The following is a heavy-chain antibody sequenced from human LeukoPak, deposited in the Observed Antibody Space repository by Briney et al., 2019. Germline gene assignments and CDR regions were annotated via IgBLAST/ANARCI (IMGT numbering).Heavy chain of an antibody. CDR1: GGSFSGYY. Sequence: SETLSLTCAVNGGSFSGYYWSWIRQPPGKGLEWIGEINHSGSTNYNPSLKSRVTISVDTSKNQFSLKLSSVTAADTAVYYCARGRYVSITIFGVPTRGKFDYWGQGTLVTVS. V-gene: IGHV4-34*01. D-gene: IGHD3-3*01. CDR3: ARGRYVSITIFGVPTRGKFDY. CDR2: INHSGST. J-gene: IGHJ4*02.